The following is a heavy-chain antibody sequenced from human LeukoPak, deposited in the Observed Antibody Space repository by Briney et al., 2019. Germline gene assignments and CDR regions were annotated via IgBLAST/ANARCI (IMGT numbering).Heavy chain of an antibody. CDR3: ARDSYGSGSYYPQGYYYYMDV. D-gene: IGHD3-10*01. Sequence: SETLSLTCTVSGGSISSYYWSWIRQPAGKGLEWIGRIYTSGSTTYNPSLKSRVTISVDKSKNQFSLKLSSVTAADTAVYYCARDSYGSGSYYPQGYYYYMDVWGKGTTVTVSS. J-gene: IGHJ6*03. V-gene: IGHV4-4*07. CDR1: GGSISSYY. CDR2: IYTSGST.